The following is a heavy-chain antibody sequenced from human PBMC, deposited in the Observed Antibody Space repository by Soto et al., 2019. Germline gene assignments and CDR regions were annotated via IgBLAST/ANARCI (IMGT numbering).Heavy chain of an antibody. D-gene: IGHD3-3*01. CDR1: GFTFNDKV. Sequence: EVQLVESGGGLVHPGRSLRLSCVPSGFTFNDKVMHWFRQLPGKGLEWVGHISWDGYSIGYGGSVRGRFTISRDNAKNTLYLQMNSLRPEDTALYYCARSWSGSTSGRVDVWGQGTTVTVSS. V-gene: IGHV3-9*01. CDR2: ISWDGYSI. J-gene: IGHJ6*02. CDR3: ARSWSGSTSGRVDV.